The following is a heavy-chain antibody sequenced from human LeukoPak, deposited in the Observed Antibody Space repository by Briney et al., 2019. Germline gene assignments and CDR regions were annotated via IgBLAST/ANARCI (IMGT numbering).Heavy chain of an antibody. D-gene: IGHD2-21*02. CDR2: IKSKTDGGTT. Sequence: GGSLRLSCAASGFTFSNAWMSWVRQAPGKGLEWVGRIKSKTDGGTTDYAAPAKGRFTISRDDSKNTLYLQMNSLKTEDTAVYYCTTDPKQFCGGDCYFDYWGQGTLVTVSS. J-gene: IGHJ4*02. V-gene: IGHV3-15*01. CDR3: TTDPKQFCGGDCYFDY. CDR1: GFTFSNAW.